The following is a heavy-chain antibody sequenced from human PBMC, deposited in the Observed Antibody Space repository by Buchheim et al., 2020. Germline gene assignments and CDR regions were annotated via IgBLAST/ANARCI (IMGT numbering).Heavy chain of an antibody. CDR3: AKGEGGGYSYGDYFDY. Sequence: QVQLVESGGGVVQPGRSLRLSCAASGFTFSSYGMHWVRQAPGKGLEWVAVISYDGSNKYYADSVKGRFTISRDNSKNTLYLQMNSLRAEDTAVYYCAKGEGGGYSYGDYFDYWGQGTL. D-gene: IGHD5-18*01. CDR2: ISYDGSNK. J-gene: IGHJ4*02. V-gene: IGHV3-30*18. CDR1: GFTFSSYG.